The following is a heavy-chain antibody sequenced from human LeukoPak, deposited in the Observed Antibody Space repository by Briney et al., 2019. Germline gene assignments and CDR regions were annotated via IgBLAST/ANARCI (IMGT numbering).Heavy chain of an antibody. D-gene: IGHD6-13*01. J-gene: IGHJ4*02. CDR2: IYYTGST. CDR1: GGSISSYY. V-gene: IGHV4-59*12. Sequence: SETLSLTCTVSGGSISSYYWSWIRQSPGRGLEWIGYIYYTGSTNYNPSLKSRVTISVDTSKNQFSLNLSSVTAADTAVYYCARGRGSSWYYFDSWGQGTLVTVSS. CDR3: ARGRGSSWYYFDS.